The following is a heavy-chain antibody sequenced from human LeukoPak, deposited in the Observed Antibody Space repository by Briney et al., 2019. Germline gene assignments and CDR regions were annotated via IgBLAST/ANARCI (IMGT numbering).Heavy chain of an antibody. D-gene: IGHD4-17*01. CDR3: TRGVNGDSRFDP. Sequence: GGSLRLSCAASGFXFTSYWMYWVRQAPGKGLVWDSRINSDGITTRYADSVKGRFTISRDNAKNTLYLQMNSLRAEDTAVYYCTRGVNGDSRFDPWGQGTLVTVSS. CDR2: INSDGITT. V-gene: IGHV3-74*01. J-gene: IGHJ5*02. CDR1: GFXFTSYW.